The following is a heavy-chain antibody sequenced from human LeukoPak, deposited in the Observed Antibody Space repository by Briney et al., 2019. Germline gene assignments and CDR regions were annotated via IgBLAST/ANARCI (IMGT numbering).Heavy chain of an antibody. J-gene: IGHJ6*03. CDR1: GGSISSYY. V-gene: IGHV4-4*07. CDR2: IYTSGST. Sequence: PAETLSLTCTVSGGSISSYYWSWIRQPAGKGLECIGRIYTSGSTNYNPSLKSRVTMSVDTSKNQFSLKLSSVTAADTAVYYCARSTQHYYDSSGYYYYYYYYMDVWGKGTTVTISS. CDR3: ARSTQHYYDSSGYYYYYYYYMDV. D-gene: IGHD3-22*01.